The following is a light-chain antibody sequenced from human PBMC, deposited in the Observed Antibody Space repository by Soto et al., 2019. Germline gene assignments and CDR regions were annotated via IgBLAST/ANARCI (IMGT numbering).Light chain of an antibody. Sequence: DIQVTQSPSSLSESVGDRVTITCRASQSISRWLAWYQQEPGKAPKLLIHDATSLESGVPSRFSGSGSGTEFTLTIRSLQPDDFATDYCQQYSSYWTVAQGTKVDIK. CDR1: QSISRW. CDR3: QQYSSYWT. CDR2: DAT. V-gene: IGKV1-5*01. J-gene: IGKJ1*01.